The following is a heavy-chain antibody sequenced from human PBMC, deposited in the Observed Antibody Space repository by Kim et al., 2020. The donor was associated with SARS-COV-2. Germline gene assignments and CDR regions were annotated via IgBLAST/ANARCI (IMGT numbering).Heavy chain of an antibody. D-gene: IGHD2-2*01. V-gene: IGHV3-7*04. Sequence: GGSLRLSCAASGFTFDTYWMDWVRQAPGKGLEWVANIKQDGSEKYYVDSVEGRFTISRDNADNSLFLQMNSLRAEDTAVYYCARGYQLLMRYYYYYYMDVWGKGTAVTVS. CDR3: ARGYQLLMRYYYYYYMDV. CDR1: GFTFDTYW. J-gene: IGHJ6*03. CDR2: IKQDGSEK.